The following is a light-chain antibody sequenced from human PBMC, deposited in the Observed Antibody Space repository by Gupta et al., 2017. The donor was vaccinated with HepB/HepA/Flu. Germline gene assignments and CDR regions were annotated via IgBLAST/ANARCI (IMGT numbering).Light chain of an antibody. V-gene: IGLV1-51*01. Sequence: QSVLTQPPSVSAASGQKVAISCSGGTSNIENNYVSWYQQLPGTAPKLLIYENHNRTSGIPERFSGSKSGASATLDISGLQPGDEALYYCGSWDTSLNSGVFGGGTKVTVL. CDR3: GSWDTSLNSGV. J-gene: IGLJ2*01. CDR2: ENH. CDR1: TSNIENNY.